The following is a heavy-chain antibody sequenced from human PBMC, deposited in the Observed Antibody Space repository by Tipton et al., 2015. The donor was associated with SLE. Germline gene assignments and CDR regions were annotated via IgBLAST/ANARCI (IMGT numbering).Heavy chain of an antibody. Sequence: TLSLTCAVYGGSFSGYYWSWIRQHPGKGLEWIGYIYYSGSTYYNPSLKSRVTISVDTSKNQFSLKLSSVTAADTAVYYCARDRGPNYHYYMDVWGKGTTVTVSS. CDR3: ARDRGPNYHYYMDV. D-gene: IGHD3-16*01. CDR1: GGSFSGYY. CDR2: IYYSGST. V-gene: IGHV4-31*11. J-gene: IGHJ6*03.